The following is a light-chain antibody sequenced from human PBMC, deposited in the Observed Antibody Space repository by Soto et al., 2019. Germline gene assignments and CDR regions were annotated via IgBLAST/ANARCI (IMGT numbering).Light chain of an antibody. CDR2: DVR. Sequence: QSALPQPASVSGSPGQSITISCTGTSSDVGGYNSVSWFQQYPGRAPKLLIFDVRDRPSGVSNRFSGSKSGATASLTISGLQADDEADYYCVSYTSRTNLVVFGTGTKLTVL. CDR1: SSDVGGYNS. CDR3: VSYTSRTNLVV. V-gene: IGLV2-14*03. J-gene: IGLJ2*01.